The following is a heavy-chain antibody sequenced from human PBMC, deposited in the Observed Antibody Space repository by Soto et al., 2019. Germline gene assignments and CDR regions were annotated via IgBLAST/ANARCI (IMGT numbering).Heavy chain of an antibody. V-gene: IGHV4-4*02. CDR1: GVSISSGNW. CDR2: IFHDGTA. CDR3: ARLVYDTRLNYMYFDF. J-gene: IGHJ4*02. D-gene: IGHD2-8*01. Sequence: SETLSLTCAVSGVSISSGNWWTWVRQTPQRGLEYIGEIFHDGTADYYPSFERRVAISVDTSKNQFPLKLTSVTAADTAIYFCARLVYDTRLNYMYFDFWGQGALVTVSS.